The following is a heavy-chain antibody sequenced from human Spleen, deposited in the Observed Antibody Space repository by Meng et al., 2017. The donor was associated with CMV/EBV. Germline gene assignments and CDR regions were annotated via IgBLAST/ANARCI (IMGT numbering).Heavy chain of an antibody. J-gene: IGHJ4*02. CDR3: AKDGWLRTTITSDY. Sequence: AAGFNFSNSAMSWVRQASGKGPEWVSSISGVGTSAFYTDSVKGRFTIYRDNSKNTLYLEMNSLRAEDTALYYCAKDGWLRTTITSDYWDRGTLVTVSS. CDR2: ISGVGTSA. CDR1: GFNFSNSA. D-gene: IGHD2-15*01. V-gene: IGHV3-23*01.